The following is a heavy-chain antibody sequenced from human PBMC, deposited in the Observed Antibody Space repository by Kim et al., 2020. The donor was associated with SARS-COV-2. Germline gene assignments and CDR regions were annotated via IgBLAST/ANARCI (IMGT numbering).Heavy chain of an antibody. J-gene: IGHJ4*02. V-gene: IGHV4-59*09. CDR3: ARGGYSGYVFDY. Sequence: YIPSHKSRVTMSVETSKNQFSLKLSCVTAADTAVYYCARGGYSGYVFDYWGQGTLVTLSS. D-gene: IGHD5-12*01.